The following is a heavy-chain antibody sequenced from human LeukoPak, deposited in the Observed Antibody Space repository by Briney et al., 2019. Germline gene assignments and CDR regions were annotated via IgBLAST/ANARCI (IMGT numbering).Heavy chain of an antibody. D-gene: IGHD4-17*01. CDR3: AKDYGDYAYFDY. CDR1: GLTFSLYG. J-gene: IGHJ4*02. V-gene: IGHV3-23*01. CDR2: ISGSGGST. Sequence: GGSLRLSCAASGLTFSLYGMSWVRQAPGKGLEWVSGISGSGGSTYYADSVKGRFTISRENSKNTLYLQVNSLRAEDTAVYYCAKDYGDYAYFDYWGQGTLVTVSS.